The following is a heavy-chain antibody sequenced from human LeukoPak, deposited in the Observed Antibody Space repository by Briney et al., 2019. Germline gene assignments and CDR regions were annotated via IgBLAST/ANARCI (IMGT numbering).Heavy chain of an antibody. V-gene: IGHV4-34*01. D-gene: IGHD6-19*01. J-gene: IGHJ3*02. CDR3: ARARIAVAGYDDAFDI. CDR1: GGSFSGYY. Sequence: SETLSLTCAVYGGSFSGYYWSWIRQPPGKGLEWIGEINRSGSTNYNPSLKSRVTISVDTSKNQFSLMLSSVTAADTAVYYCARARIAVAGYDDAFDIWGQGTMVTVSS. CDR2: INRSGST.